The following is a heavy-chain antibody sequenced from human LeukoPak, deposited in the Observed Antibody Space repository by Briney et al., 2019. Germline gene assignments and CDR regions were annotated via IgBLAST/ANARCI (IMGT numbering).Heavy chain of an antibody. CDR1: GGSISSYY. J-gene: IGHJ5*02. V-gene: IGHV4-59*01. D-gene: IGHD6-13*01. CDR3: ARDLSAAARFHWFDP. CDR2: IYYSGST. Sequence: PSETLSLTCTVSGGSISSYYWSWIRQPPGKGLEWIGYIYYSGSTNYNPSLESRVTISVDTSKNQFSLKLSSVTAADTAVYYCARDLSAAARFHWFDPWGQGTLVTVSS.